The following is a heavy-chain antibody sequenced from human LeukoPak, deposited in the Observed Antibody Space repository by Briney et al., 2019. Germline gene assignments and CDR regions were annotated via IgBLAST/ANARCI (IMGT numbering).Heavy chain of an antibody. J-gene: IGHJ2*01. CDR2: IYYSGST. D-gene: IGHD2-15*01. CDR1: GGSVCSGDYY. V-gene: IGHV4-30-4*01. CDR3: ARDPYCSGGSCYWRAYWYFDL. Sequence: LQTLSLTCTVSGGSVCSGDYYWSWIRQPPGNGLEWIGYIYYSGSTYYNPSLKSRVTISVDTSKNQFSLKLSSVTAADTAVYYCARDPYCSGGSCYWRAYWYFDLWGRGTLVTVSS.